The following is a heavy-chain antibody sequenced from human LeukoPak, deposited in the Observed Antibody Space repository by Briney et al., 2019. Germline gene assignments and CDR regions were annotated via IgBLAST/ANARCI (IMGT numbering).Heavy chain of an antibody. CDR2: ISSSSSYI. CDR1: GFTFSSYS. Sequence: GGSLRLSCAASGFTFSSYSMNWVRQAPGKGLEWVSSISSSSSYIYYADSVKGRFTISRDNAKNSLYLQMNSLRAEGTAVYYCAKETGSSGWFDYWGQGTLVTVSS. D-gene: IGHD6-19*01. V-gene: IGHV3-21*01. J-gene: IGHJ4*02. CDR3: AKETGSSGWFDY.